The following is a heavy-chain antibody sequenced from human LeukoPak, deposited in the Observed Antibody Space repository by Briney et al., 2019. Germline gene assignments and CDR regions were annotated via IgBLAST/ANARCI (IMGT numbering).Heavy chain of an antibody. D-gene: IGHD5-12*01. J-gene: IGHJ3*02. Sequence: GGSLRLSCAASGFTFSDHYMDWVRQAPGKGLEWVGRTRNKANSYTTEYAASVKGRFTISRDDSKNSLYLQMNSLKTEDTAVYYCAGEAASIVATIEAAFDIWGQGTMVTVSS. CDR3: AGEAASIVATIEAAFDI. CDR1: GFTFSDHY. V-gene: IGHV3-72*01. CDR2: TRNKANSYTT.